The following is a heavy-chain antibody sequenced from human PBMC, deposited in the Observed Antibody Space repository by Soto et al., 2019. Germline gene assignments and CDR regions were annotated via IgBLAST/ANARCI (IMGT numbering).Heavy chain of an antibody. V-gene: IGHV3-23*01. CDR3: AGGFGSFDY. J-gene: IGHJ4*02. D-gene: IGHD3-16*01. Sequence: HPGGSLRLSCAASGFTFSSYAVSWVRQAPGKGLEWVSAISGSGGSTYYADSVKGRFTVSRDNSKNTLYLQMNSLRAEDTAVYYCAGGFGSFDYWGQGTLVTVSS. CDR1: GFTFSSYA. CDR2: ISGSGGST.